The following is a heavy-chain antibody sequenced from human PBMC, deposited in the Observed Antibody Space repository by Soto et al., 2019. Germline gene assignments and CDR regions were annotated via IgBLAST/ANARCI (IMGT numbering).Heavy chain of an antibody. Sequence: ASVKVSCKASGYTFTSYGTSWVRQTPGQGPEWMGWISAYNGNTNYAQKLQGRVTMTTDTSTSTAYMELRSLRSDDTAVYYCATEGNDPLDTMQIYYFYYGMDVWGQESKVTVYS. CDR2: ISAYNGNT. V-gene: IGHV1-18*04. CDR3: ATEGNDPLDTMQIYYFYYGMDV. D-gene: IGHD5-12*01. J-gene: IGHJ6*02. CDR1: GYTFTSYG.